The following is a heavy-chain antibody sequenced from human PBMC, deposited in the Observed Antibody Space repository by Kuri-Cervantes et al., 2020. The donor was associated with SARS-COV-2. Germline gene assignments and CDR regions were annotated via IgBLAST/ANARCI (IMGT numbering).Heavy chain of an antibody. D-gene: IGHD2-15*01. CDR3: ATGRYCSGGSCYSLDY. CDR1: GYTLTELS. J-gene: IGHJ4*02. V-gene: IGHV1-24*01. CDR2: FDPEDGET. Sequence: ASVKVSCKVSGYTLTELSMHWVRQAPGKGLEWMGGFDPEDGETIYAQKFQGRVTMTEDTSTDTAYMELSSLRSEDTAVYYCATGRYCSGGSCYSLDYWGQGTLVTVSS.